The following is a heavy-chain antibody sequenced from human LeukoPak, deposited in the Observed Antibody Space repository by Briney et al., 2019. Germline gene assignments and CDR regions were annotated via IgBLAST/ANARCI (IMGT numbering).Heavy chain of an antibody. V-gene: IGHV1-46*01. J-gene: IGHJ4*02. CDR3: ATRGSRDGYSDDFDY. CDR2: INPSGGST. CDR1: GYTFTSYY. D-gene: IGHD5-24*01. Sequence: ASVTVSCTASGYTFTSYYMHWVRQAPGQGLEWMGIINPSGGSTSYAQKFQGRVTMTRDTSTSTVYMELSSLRSEDTAVYYCATRGSRDGYSDDFDYWGQGTLVTVSS.